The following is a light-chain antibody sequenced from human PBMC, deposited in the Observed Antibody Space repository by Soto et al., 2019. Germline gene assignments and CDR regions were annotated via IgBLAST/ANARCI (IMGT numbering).Light chain of an antibody. CDR1: QSVSSSY. Sequence: EIVLTQSPGTLSLSPGERATLSCRASQSVSSSYLAWYQQKPGQAPRLLIYGASSRPTGIPDRFSGSGSGTDFTLTISRLEPEAFAVYYCQQYGSSPSTFGQGTRLEIK. V-gene: IGKV3-20*01. CDR3: QQYGSSPST. J-gene: IGKJ5*01. CDR2: GAS.